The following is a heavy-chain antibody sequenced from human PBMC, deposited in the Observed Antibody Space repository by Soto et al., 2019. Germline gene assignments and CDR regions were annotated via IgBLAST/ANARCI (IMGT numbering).Heavy chain of an antibody. CDR1: GFTFSDYY. J-gene: IGHJ6*02. D-gene: IGHD2-21*02. Sequence: QVQLVESGGGLVKPGGSLRLSCAASGFTFSDYYMSWIRQAPGKGLEWVSYISSSSSTIYYADSVKGRFTISRDNAKNSLYLQMNSLRDEDTAVYYCARDDLIHYYYYYVMDVWGQGTTVTVSS. V-gene: IGHV3-11*04. CDR2: ISSSSSTI. CDR3: ARDDLIHYYYYYVMDV.